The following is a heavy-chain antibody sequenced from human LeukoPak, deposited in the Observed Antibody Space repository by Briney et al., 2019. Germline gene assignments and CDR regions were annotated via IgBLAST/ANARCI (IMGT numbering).Heavy chain of an antibody. CDR3: ARARGYSYGYFPGWFDP. V-gene: IGHV4-34*01. D-gene: IGHD5-18*01. CDR2: INHSGST. CDR1: GGSFSGYY. J-gene: IGHJ5*02. Sequence: PSETLSLTCAVYGGSFSGYYWSWIRQPPGKGLEWIGEINHSGSTNYNPSLKSRVTISVDTSKNQFSLKLSSVTAADTAVYYCARARGYSYGYFPGWFDPWGQGTLVTVSS.